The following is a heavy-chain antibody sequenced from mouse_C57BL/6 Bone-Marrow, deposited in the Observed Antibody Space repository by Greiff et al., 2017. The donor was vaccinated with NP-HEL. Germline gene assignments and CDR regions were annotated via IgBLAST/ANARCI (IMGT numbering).Heavy chain of an antibody. V-gene: IGHV1-61*01. CDR1: GYTFTSYW. CDR3: ARRGLRRGDY. D-gene: IGHD2-4*01. CDR2: IYPSDSET. J-gene: IGHJ2*01. Sequence: QVQLQQPGAELVRPGSSVKLSCKASGYTFTSYWMDWVKQRPGQGLEWIGNIYPSDSETHYNQQFKDKATLTVDKSSSTAYMQLSSLTSADSAVYYCARRGLRRGDYWGQGTTLTVSS.